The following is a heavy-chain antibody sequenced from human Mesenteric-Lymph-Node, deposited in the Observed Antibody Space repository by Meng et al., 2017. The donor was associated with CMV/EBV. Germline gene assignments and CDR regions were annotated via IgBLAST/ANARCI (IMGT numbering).Heavy chain of an antibody. CDR1: GFTFSSYA. J-gene: IGHJ2*01. V-gene: IGHV3-23*03. CDR2: IYSGGSST. D-gene: IGHD6-13*01. Sequence: GGSLRLSCAASGFTFSSYAMSWVRQAPGKGLEWVSVIYSGGSSTYYADSVKGRFTISRDNSKNTLYLQMNSLRAEDTAVYYCAKDRYSSSWYRYFDLWGRGTLVTVSS. CDR3: AKDRYSSSWYRYFDL.